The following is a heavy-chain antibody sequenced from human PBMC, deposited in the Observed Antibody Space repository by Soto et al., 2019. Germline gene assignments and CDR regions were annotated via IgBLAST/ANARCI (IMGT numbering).Heavy chain of an antibody. CDR1: GFTFSSYA. J-gene: IGHJ4*02. Sequence: GGSLRLSCAASGFTFSSYAMSWVRQAPGKGLEWVSAISGSGGSTYYADSVKGRFTISRDNSKNTLYLQMNSLRAEDTAVYYCAKTPRAGFLEWLLQYYFDYWGQGTLVTVSS. CDR2: ISGSGGST. D-gene: IGHD3-3*01. CDR3: AKTPRAGFLEWLLQYYFDY. V-gene: IGHV3-23*01.